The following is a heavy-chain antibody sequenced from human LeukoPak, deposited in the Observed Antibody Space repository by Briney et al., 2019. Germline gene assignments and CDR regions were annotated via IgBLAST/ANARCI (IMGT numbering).Heavy chain of an antibody. V-gene: IGHV4-34*01. CDR2: INHSGST. CDR1: GGSFSGYY. Sequence: SETLSLTCAVYGGSFSGYYWSWIRQPPGKGLEWIGEINHSGSTNYNPSLKSRVTISVDTSKNQFSLKLSSVTAADTAVYYCASPYSGSYWDNWADAFDIWGQGTMVTVSS. CDR3: ASPYSGSYWDNWADAFDI. D-gene: IGHD1-26*01. J-gene: IGHJ3*02.